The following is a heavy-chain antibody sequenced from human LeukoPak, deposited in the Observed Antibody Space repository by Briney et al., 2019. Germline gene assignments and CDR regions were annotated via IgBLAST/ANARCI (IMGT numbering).Heavy chain of an antibody. CDR2: INHSGST. V-gene: IGHV4-34*01. Sequence: SETLSLTCTVSGGSISSYYWSWIRQPPGKGLEWIGEINHSGSTNYNPSLKSRVTISVDTSKNQFSLKLSSVTAADTAVYYCAREYLNWFDPWGQGTLVTVSS. CDR3: AREYLNWFDP. CDR1: GGSISSYY. D-gene: IGHD2-2*01. J-gene: IGHJ5*02.